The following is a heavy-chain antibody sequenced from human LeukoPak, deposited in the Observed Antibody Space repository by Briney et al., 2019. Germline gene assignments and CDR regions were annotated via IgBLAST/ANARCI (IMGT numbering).Heavy chain of an antibody. CDR2: ISPSGTYT. V-gene: IGHV3-21*05. Sequence: GRSLRLSCAASGFTFSIYGMHWLRQAPGKGLEWVSYISPSGTYTNYADSVKGRFTISRDNAKNSLFLQMNSLRAEDTGLYYCARGHYGMDVWGQGTTVTVSS. J-gene: IGHJ6*02. CDR1: GFTFSIYG. CDR3: ARGHYGMDV.